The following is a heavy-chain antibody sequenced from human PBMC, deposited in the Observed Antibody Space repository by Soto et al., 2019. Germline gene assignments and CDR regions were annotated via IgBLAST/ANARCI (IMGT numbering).Heavy chain of an antibody. V-gene: IGHV4-31*03. CDR3: ARISRLHYPGCFDF. CDR2: IYSSGST. D-gene: IGHD6-6*01. J-gene: IGHJ4*02. CDR1: GVSISSDVFY. Sequence: SGTLALTCTASGVSISSDVFYWSWIRQHRGGGLEWIGYIYSSGSTSYNPSLRSRVAISVDTSDNQFSLNLNSVTAADTAVYYCARISRLHYPGCFDFWGRGILVTVSS.